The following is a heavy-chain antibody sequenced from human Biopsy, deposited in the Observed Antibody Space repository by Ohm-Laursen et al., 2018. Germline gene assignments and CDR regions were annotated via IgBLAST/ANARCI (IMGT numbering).Heavy chain of an antibody. CDR3: ARDLYDFCGGCPFDP. V-gene: IGHV4-59*11. J-gene: IGHJ5*02. D-gene: IGHD3-3*01. Sequence: TLSLTCTVSGGSFTGHYWSWIRQPPGKGLEWIGHISYTGYTSYNASLKSRVTISVDTSRNHFSLRLSSLTAEDTAMYYCARDLYDFCGGCPFDPWGQGTLVTVSP. CDR2: ISYTGYT. CDR1: GGSFTGHY.